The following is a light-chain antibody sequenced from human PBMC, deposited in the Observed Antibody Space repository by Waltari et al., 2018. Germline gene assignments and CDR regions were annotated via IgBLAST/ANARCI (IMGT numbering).Light chain of an antibody. Sequence: EIVLTQSPATASLSPGERVTLSCRASQSVGSSSLAWYQQKPGQAPRLVIYRASRRAAGIPGRFSGSGSGTDFSLTISRLGPEDFAVYFCQQHGTLPATFGQGTKVEIK. J-gene: IGKJ1*01. CDR1: QSVGSSS. V-gene: IGKV3-20*01. CDR3: QQHGTLPAT. CDR2: RAS.